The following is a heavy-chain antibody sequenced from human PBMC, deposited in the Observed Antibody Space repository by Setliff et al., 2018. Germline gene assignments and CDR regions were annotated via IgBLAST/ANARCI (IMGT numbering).Heavy chain of an antibody. J-gene: IGHJ3*02. CDR2: IYTGGSKT. CDR3: IRDTSGRDAFDI. Sequence: GGSLRLSCAASGFTFSTYAMTWVRQAPGKGPEWVSIIYTGGSKTYSADSVKGRFTISRDDSKNTLYLQMNSLRAEDTAVYYCIRDTSGRDAFDIWGQGTMVTVSS. D-gene: IGHD6-19*01. CDR1: GFTFSTYA. V-gene: IGHV3-23*03.